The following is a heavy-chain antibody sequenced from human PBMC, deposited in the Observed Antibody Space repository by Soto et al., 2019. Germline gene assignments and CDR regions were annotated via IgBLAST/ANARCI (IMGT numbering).Heavy chain of an antibody. V-gene: IGHV4-59*01. J-gene: IGHJ5*02. CDR2: IFYSGST. CDR3: ARMESFGSLNWFDP. CDR1: GGSIRSYY. D-gene: IGHD5-18*01. Sequence: SETLSLTCTVSGGSIRSYYWTWIRQPPGKGLEWLGYIFYSGSTFYNPSLKSRVTISIHTSKSQFSLQLTSVTAADTAVYYCARMESFGSLNWFDPWGQGTLVTVSS.